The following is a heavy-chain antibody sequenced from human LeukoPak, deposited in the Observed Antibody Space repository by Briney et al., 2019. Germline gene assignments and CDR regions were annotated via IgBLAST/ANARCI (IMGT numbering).Heavy chain of an antibody. D-gene: IGHD2/OR15-2a*01. CDR1: GGSISSGSYY. CDR2: IYTSGST. CDR3: ARSEYLFPRHRAFNWFDP. Sequence: SETLSLTCTVSGGSISSGSYYWSWIRQPAGKGLEWIGRIYTSGSTNYNPSLKSRVTISVDTSKNQFSLKLSSVTAADTAVYYCARSEYLFPRHRAFNWFDPWGQGTLVTVSS. J-gene: IGHJ5*02. V-gene: IGHV4-61*02.